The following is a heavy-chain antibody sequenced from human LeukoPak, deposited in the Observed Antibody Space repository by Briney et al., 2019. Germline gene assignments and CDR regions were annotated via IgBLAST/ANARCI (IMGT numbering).Heavy chain of an antibody. D-gene: IGHD2-2*01. J-gene: IGHJ4*02. Sequence: SVKVSCKASGGTFSSYAISWVRQAPGQGLEWMGRIIPIFGTANYAQKFQGRVTITTDESTSTAYMELSSLRSEDTAVYYCAATPGDIVVVPAATAGRDYWGQGTLVTVSS. V-gene: IGHV1-69*05. CDR2: IIPIFGTA. CDR3: AATPGDIVVVPAATAGRDY. CDR1: GGTFSSYA.